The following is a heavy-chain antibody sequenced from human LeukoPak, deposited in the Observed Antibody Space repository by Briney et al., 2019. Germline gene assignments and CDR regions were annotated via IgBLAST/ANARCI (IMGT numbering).Heavy chain of an antibody. D-gene: IGHD1-14*01. CDR1: GYTFTNSG. Sequence: ASVKVSCKTSGYTFTNSGISWVRQAPGQGLEWMGWISTYNGNTNSAQKLQGRITMTTDTSTSTASMELRSLKSDDTAVYYCARLTEGRNFYSLPPGMALDYWGQGTLITVSS. CDR3: ARLTEGRNFYSLPPGMALDY. J-gene: IGHJ4*02. V-gene: IGHV1-18*01. CDR2: ISTYNGNT.